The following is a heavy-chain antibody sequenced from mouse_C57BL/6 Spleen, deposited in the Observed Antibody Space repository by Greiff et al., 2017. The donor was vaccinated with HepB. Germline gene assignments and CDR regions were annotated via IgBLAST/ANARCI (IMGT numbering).Heavy chain of an antibody. D-gene: IGHD2-2*01. CDR1: GFTFSSYA. CDR3: TRWGVTTRNYFDY. CDR2: ISSGGDYI. V-gene: IGHV5-9-1*02. Sequence: EVKLMESGEGLVKPGGSLKLSCAASGFTFSSYAMSWVRQTPEKRLEWVAYISSGGDYIYYADTVKGRFTISRDNARNTLYLQMSSLKSEDTAMYYCTRWGVTTRNYFDYWGQGTTLTVSS. J-gene: IGHJ2*01.